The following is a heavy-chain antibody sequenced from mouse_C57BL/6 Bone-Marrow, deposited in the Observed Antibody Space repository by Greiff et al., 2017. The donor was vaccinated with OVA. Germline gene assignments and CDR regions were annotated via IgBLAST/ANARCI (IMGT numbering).Heavy chain of an antibody. V-gene: IGHV1-53*01. D-gene: IGHD2-12*01. CDR2: INPSNGGT. J-gene: IGHJ4*01. Sequence: VKLVESGTELVKPGASVKLSCKASGYTFTSYWMHWVKQRPGQGLEWIGNINPSNGGTNYNEKFKSKATLTVDKSSSTAYMQLSSLTSEDSAVYYCAKSLRPYYYAMDYWGQGTSVTVSS. CDR3: AKSLRPYYYAMDY. CDR1: GYTFTSYW.